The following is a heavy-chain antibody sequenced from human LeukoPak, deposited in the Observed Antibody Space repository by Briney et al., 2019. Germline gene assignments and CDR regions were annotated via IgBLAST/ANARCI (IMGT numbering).Heavy chain of an antibody. CDR1: GFTFSSYS. J-gene: IGHJ4*02. CDR3: ARDSRYSSSWYNY. CDR2: ISSSSSTI. Sequence: GGSLRLSCAASGFTFSSYSMNWVRQAPGKGLEWVSYISSSSSTIYYADSVKGQFTISRDNAKNSLYLQMNSLRAEDTAVYYCARDSRYSSSWYNYWGQGTLVTVSS. V-gene: IGHV3-48*01. D-gene: IGHD6-13*01.